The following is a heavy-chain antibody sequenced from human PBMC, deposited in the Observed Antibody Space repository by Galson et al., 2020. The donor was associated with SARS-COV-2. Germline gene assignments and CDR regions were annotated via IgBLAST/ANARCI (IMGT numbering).Heavy chain of an antibody. J-gene: IGHJ3*02. CDR2: IWFDGSNK. CDR1: GFTFSSYG. Sequence: GGSLRLSCAASGFTFSSYGMHWVRQAPGKGLEWVAVIWFDGSNKFYADSVKGRVTISRDNYKNTLYLQMNSLRAEDMAVYYCARKGSDFWSGYYSGIGIDAFDIWGQGTMVTVSS. V-gene: IGHV3-33*01. D-gene: IGHD3-3*01. CDR3: ARKGSDFWSGYYSGIGIDAFDI.